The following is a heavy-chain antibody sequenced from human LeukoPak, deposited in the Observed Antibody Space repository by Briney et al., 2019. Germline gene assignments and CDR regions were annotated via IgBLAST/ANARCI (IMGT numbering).Heavy chain of an antibody. CDR2: IIPIFGTA. V-gene: IGHV1-69*01. J-gene: IGHJ5*02. D-gene: IGHD5-12*01. CDR1: GGTFSSYA. Sequence: GASVKVSCKASGGTFSSYAISWVRQAPGQGLEWMGGIIPIFGTANYAQKFRGRVTITADESTSTAYMELSSLRSEDTAVYYCARSGVVATIADRWFDPWGQGTLVTVSS. CDR3: ARSGVVATIADRWFDP.